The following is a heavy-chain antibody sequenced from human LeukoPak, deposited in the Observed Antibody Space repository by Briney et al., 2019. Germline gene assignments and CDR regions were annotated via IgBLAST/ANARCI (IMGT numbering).Heavy chain of an antibody. J-gene: IGHJ4*02. D-gene: IGHD3-3*01. CDR2: IKQDGSEK. CDR1: GSSFGREW. V-gene: IGHV3-7*01. Sequence: SLRLACAGRGSSFGREWMRWVRQASGKGLEWVANIKQDGSEKYYVDSVKGRFTISRDNAKNSLYLQMNSLRAEDTAVYYCARLPSLRFLAPDYWGQGTLVTVSS. CDR3: ARLPSLRFLAPDY.